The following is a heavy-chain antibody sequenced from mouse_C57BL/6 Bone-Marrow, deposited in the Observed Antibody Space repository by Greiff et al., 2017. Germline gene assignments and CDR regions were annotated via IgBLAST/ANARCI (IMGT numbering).Heavy chain of an antibody. CDR1: GYSFTDYN. Sequence: VQLKQSGPELVKPGASVKISCKASGYSFTDYNMNWVKQSNGKSLEWIGVLNPNYGTTSYNQKFKGKATLTVDQSSITTYMQLNSLTSEDSAVYYCARWGGYYHQAWFAYWGQGTLVTVSA. CDR3: ARWGGYYHQAWFAY. V-gene: IGHV1-39*01. J-gene: IGHJ3*01. CDR2: LNPNYGTT. D-gene: IGHD2-3*01.